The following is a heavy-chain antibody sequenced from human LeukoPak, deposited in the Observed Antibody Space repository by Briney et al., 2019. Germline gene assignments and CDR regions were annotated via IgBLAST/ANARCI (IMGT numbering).Heavy chain of an antibody. CDR1: GFTFSSYA. CDR3: ARLLRGTGY. D-gene: IGHD1-26*01. Sequence: GGSLRLSCAASGFTFSSYAMSWVRQAPGKGLEWVAFMRYDGSHKDYADSVKGRFTVSGDNSKNTLYLQMNSLRAEDTAVYYCARLLRGTGYWGQGTLVTVSS. J-gene: IGHJ4*02. CDR2: MRYDGSHK. V-gene: IGHV3-30*02.